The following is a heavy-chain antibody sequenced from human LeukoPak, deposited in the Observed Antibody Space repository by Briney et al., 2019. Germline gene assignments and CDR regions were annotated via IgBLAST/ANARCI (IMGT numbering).Heavy chain of an antibody. V-gene: IGHV4-31*03. CDR3: ARVYCSGGSCYTDY. CDR1: GGSISSGGYY. CDR2: IYYSGST. Sequence: SQTLSLTCTVSGGSISSGGYYWSWVRQHPGKGLEWIGYIYYSGSTYYNPSLKSRVTISVDTSKNQFSLKLSSVTAADTAVYYCARVYCSGGSCYTDYWGQGTLSPSPQ. D-gene: IGHD2-15*01. J-gene: IGHJ4*02.